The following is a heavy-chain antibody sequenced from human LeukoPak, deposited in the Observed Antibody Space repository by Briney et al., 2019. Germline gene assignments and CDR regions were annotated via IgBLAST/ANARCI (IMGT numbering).Heavy chain of an antibody. Sequence: ASVKVSCKASGGTFSSYAISWVRQAPGQGLEWMGWINTNTGNPTYAQGFTGRFVFSLDTSVSTAYLQISSLKAEDTAVYYCARGGRGRWLQPPREDYWGQGTLVTVSS. D-gene: IGHD5-24*01. J-gene: IGHJ4*02. CDR3: ARGGRGRWLQPPREDY. V-gene: IGHV7-4-1*02. CDR2: INTNTGNP. CDR1: GGTFSSYA.